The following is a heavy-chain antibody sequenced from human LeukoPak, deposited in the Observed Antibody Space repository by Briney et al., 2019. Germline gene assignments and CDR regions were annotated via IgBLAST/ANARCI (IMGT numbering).Heavy chain of an antibody. Sequence: KPSQTLSLTCSVCGVSVSNGRYYWTWIRQHPGKGLEWIGYKYYSGSAKYNPSLKSRLTISIDTSKNQFSLHLSSVTAADTATYYSATPYCSSISCLDVFNMWGQGTRVTVSS. D-gene: IGHD2-2*01. CDR3: ATPYCSSISCLDVFNM. V-gene: IGHV4-31*02. CDR1: GVSVSNGRYY. J-gene: IGHJ3*02. CDR2: KYYSGSA.